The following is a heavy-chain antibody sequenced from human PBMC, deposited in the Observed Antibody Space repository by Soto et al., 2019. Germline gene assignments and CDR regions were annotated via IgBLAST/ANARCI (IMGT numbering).Heavy chain of an antibody. J-gene: IGHJ6*02. Sequence: QVQLVQSGAEVKKPGSSVKVSCKASGGTFSSYTFSWVRQAPGQGLEWMGRIIPILGIANYAQKFQGRVTITADKSTSTAYMELSSLRSEDTAVYYCAGSATLDYYYGMDVWGQGTTVTVSS. V-gene: IGHV1-69*02. CDR2: IIPILGIA. CDR3: AGSATLDYYYGMDV. CDR1: GGTFSSYT. D-gene: IGHD5-12*01.